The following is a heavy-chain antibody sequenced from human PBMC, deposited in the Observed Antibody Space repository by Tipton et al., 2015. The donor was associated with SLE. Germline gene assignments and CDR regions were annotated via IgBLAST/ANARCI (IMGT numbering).Heavy chain of an antibody. J-gene: IGHJ6*02. CDR3: ARLLSNYYGMDV. D-gene: IGHD3-16*02. Sequence: SLRLSCAASGFTFSTYTMHWVRQAPGKGLEWVAVISYDGSDKYYADSAKGRFTISRDNSKNTLYLQMNSLRAEDTAVYYCARLLSNYYGMDVWGRGTTVTVSS. CDR2: ISYDGSDK. CDR1: GFTFSTYT. V-gene: IGHV3-30*04.